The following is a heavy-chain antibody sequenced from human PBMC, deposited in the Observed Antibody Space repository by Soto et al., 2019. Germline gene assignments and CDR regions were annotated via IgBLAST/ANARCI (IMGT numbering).Heavy chain of an antibody. CDR2: INHSGSN. J-gene: IGHJ4*02. CDR3: ARGSYDFWSGYYTSGYFDY. CDR1: GGSFSGYY. V-gene: IGHV4-34*01. Sequence: SETLSLTCAVYGGSFSGYYWSWIRQPPGKGLEWIGEINHSGSNNYNPSLKSRVTISVDTSKNQFSLKLSSVTAADTAVFYCARGSYDFWSGYYTSGYFDYWGQGTLVTVSS. D-gene: IGHD3-3*01.